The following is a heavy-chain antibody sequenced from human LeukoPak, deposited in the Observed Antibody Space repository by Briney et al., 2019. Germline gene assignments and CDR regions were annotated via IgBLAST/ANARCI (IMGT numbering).Heavy chain of an antibody. V-gene: IGHV3-74*01. J-gene: IGHJ4*02. CDR3: ARTRIAALTAFDY. D-gene: IGHD6-6*01. CDR2: INSDGSST. CDR1: GFTFSSYW. Sequence: GGSLRLSCAASGFTFSSYWMHWVRQAPGKGLVWVSRINSDGSSTSYADSVKGRFTISRDNAKNSLYLQMNSLRAEDTAVYYCARTRIAALTAFDYWGQGTLVTVSS.